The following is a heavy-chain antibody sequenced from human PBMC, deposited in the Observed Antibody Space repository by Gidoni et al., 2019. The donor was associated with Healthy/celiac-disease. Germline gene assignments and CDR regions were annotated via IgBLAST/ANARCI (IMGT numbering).Heavy chain of an antibody. CDR1: GFSLSNARMG. D-gene: IGHD6-19*01. J-gene: IGHJ4*02. CDR2: IFSNDEK. CDR3: ARQIAVAGDFDY. V-gene: IGHV2-26*01. Sequence: QVTLKESGPVLVKPTETLTLTCTVSGFSLSNARMGVSWIRQPPGKALEWLAHIFSNDEKSYSTSLKSRLTISKDTSKSQVVLTMTNMDPVDTATYYCARQIAVAGDFDYWGQGTLVTVSS.